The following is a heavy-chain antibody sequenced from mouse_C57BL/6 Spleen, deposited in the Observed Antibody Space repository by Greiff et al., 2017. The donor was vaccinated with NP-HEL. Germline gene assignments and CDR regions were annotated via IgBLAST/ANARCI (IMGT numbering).Heavy chain of an antibody. CDR3: TKKCDGSSAGDY. J-gene: IGHJ4*01. CDR2: IYPEDGDT. Sequence: VQLQQSGAELVRPGASVKLSCTASGFNFTDYYMHWVKQRPEQGLEWIGRIYPEDGDTEYAPKFQGKATMTADTSSNTAYLQLSSLTSEDTAVYYGTKKCDGSSAGDYWGQGTSVTVSS. V-gene: IGHV14-1*01. D-gene: IGHD1-1*01. CDR1: GFNFTDYY.